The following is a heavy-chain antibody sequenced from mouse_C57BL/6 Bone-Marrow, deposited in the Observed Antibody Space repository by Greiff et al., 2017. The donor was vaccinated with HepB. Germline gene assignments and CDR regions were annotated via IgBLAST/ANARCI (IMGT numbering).Heavy chain of an antibody. Sequence: LQESGPGLVQPSQSLSITCTVSGFSLTSYGVHWVRQSPGKGLEWLGVIWSGGSTDYNAAFISRLSISKDNSKSQVFFKMNSLQADDTAIYYCATPYYSNSYYAMDYWGQGTSVTVSS. V-gene: IGHV2-2*01. CDR3: ATPYYSNSYYAMDY. J-gene: IGHJ4*01. CDR2: IWSGGST. CDR1: GFSLTSYG. D-gene: IGHD2-5*01.